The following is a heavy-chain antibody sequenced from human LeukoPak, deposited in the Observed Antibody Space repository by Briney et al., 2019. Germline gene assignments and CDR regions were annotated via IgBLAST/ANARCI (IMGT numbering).Heavy chain of an antibody. Sequence: SETLSLTCTVSGGSISSGSYYWGWIRQPPGEGLEWIGNIYDSGSTSSNSSLRSRVTMSRDTPKNQFSLKLTSVTAADTATYYCARSPVGDAFDLWGQGTMVIVSS. CDR3: ARSPVGDAFDL. CDR2: IYDSGST. D-gene: IGHD3-16*01. V-gene: IGHV4-39*07. CDR1: GGSISSGSYY. J-gene: IGHJ3*01.